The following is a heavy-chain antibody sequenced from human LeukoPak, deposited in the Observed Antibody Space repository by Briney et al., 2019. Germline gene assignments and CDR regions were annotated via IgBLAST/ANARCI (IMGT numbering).Heavy chain of an antibody. V-gene: IGHV4-34*01. J-gene: IGHJ4*02. CDR3: ARGGRPNYVWGGYRYSYYFDY. CDR2: INHSGST. D-gene: IGHD3-16*02. CDR1: GGSFSGYY. Sequence: SETLSLTCAVYGGSFSGYYWRWIRQPPGKGLEWIGEINHSGSTNYNPSLKSRVTISVDTSKNQFSLKLSSVTAADTAVYYCARGGRPNYVWGGYRYSYYFDYWGQGTLVTVSS.